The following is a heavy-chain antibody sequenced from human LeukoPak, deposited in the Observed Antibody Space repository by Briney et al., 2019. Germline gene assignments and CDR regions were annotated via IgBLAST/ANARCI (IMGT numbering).Heavy chain of an antibody. CDR2: IYYSGST. J-gene: IGHJ4*02. V-gene: IGHV4-59*01. D-gene: IGHD5-18*01. CDR1: GGSISSYY. CDR3: ARTNVDTAMPLDY. Sequence: SETLSLTCTVSGGSISSYYWSWIRQPPGKGLEWIGYIYYSGSTNYNPSLKSRVTISVDTPKNQFSLKLSSVTAADTAVYYCARTNVDTAMPLDYWGQGTLVTVSS.